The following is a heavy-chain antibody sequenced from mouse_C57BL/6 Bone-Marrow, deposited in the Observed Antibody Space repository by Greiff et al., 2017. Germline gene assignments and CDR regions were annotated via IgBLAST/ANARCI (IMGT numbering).Heavy chain of an antibody. CDR3: AREGAYDGDYLDY. CDR2: IHPNCGST. CDR1: GYTFTSYW. J-gene: IGHJ2*01. V-gene: IGHV1-64*01. Sequence: QVQLQQPGAELVKPGASVKLSCKASGYTFTSYWMHWVKQRPGQGLEWIGMIHPNCGSTNYNEKFKSKATLTVDKSSSTAYMQLSSLTSEDSAVYYCAREGAYDGDYLDYGGQGTTLTVSS. D-gene: IGHD2-3*01.